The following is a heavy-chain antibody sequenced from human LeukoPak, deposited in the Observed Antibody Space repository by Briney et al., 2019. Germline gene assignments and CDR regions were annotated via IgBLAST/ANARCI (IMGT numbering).Heavy chain of an antibody. D-gene: IGHD1-26*01. CDR1: GFTFSSYG. Sequence: GGSLRLSCAASGFTFSSYGMHWVRQAPGKGLEWVAVISYDGSNKYYADSVKGRFTISRDNSKNTLYLQMNRLRAEDTAVYYCAKDQGQSVWDGDYWGQGTLVTVSS. V-gene: IGHV3-30*18. CDR2: ISYDGSNK. CDR3: AKDQGQSVWDGDY. J-gene: IGHJ4*02.